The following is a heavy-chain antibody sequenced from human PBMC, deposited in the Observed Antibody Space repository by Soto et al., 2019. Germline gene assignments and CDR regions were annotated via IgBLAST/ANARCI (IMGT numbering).Heavy chain of an antibody. V-gene: IGHV1-46*01. J-gene: IGHJ6*02. Sequence: ASVKVSCKASGYTFTSYYMHWVRQAPGQGLEWMGIINPSGGSTSYAQKFQGRVTMTRDTSTSTVYMELSSLRSEDTAVYYCARVVSKSGYSGYDYLRDGMDVWGQGTTVTVSS. CDR1: GYTFTSYY. D-gene: IGHD5-12*01. CDR2: INPSGGST. CDR3: ARVVSKSGYSGYDYLRDGMDV.